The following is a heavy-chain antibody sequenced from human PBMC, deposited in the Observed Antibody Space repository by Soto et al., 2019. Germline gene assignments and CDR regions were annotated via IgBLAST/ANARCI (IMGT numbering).Heavy chain of an antibody. CDR1: GFIFSTYG. V-gene: IGHV3-33*01. D-gene: IGHD2-21*02. CDR2: IWYDGSNK. J-gene: IGHJ4*02. CDR3: ARDGIPYCGGDCYFDY. Sequence: QVQLVESGGGVVQPGRSLRLSCAASGFIFSTYGMHWVRQAPGKGLEWVAVIWYDGSNKYYADSVKGRLTISRDNSKNTLYLQMNSLRAEDTAVYYCARDGIPYCGGDCYFDYWGQGTLVTVSS.